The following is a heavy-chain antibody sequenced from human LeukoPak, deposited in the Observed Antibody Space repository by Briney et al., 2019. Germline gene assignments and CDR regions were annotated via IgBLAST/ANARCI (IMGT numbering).Heavy chain of an antibody. Sequence: SETLSLTCAVYGGSFSGYYWSWIRQPPGKGLEWIGEINHSGSTNYNPSLKSRVTISVDTSKNQFSLKLSSVTAADTAVYYCARGDIVVVPADTYFDYWGQGTLVTVSS. CDR2: INHSGST. CDR1: GGSFSGYY. J-gene: IGHJ4*02. CDR3: ARGDIVVVPADTYFDY. V-gene: IGHV4-34*01. D-gene: IGHD2-2*01.